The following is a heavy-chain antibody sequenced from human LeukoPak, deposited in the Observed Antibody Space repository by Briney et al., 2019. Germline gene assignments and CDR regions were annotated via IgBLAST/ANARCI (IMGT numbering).Heavy chain of an antibody. Sequence: ASVKVSCKASGYTFTSYDINWVRQATGQGLAWMGWMNPNSGNTGYAQKFQGRVTITTNTSISTAYMELSSLRSEDTAVYYCARVMPWDGYNPYYLDYWGQGTLVTVSS. CDR1: GYTFTSYD. D-gene: IGHD5-24*01. CDR3: ARVMPWDGYNPYYLDY. CDR2: MNPNSGNT. V-gene: IGHV1-8*03. J-gene: IGHJ4*02.